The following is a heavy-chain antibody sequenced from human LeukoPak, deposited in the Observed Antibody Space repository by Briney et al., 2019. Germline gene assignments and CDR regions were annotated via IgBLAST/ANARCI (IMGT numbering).Heavy chain of an antibody. V-gene: IGHV4-59*01. J-gene: IGHJ3*02. Sequence: KPSETLSLTCTVSGGSISSYYWSWIRQPPGKGLEWIGYIYYSGSTNYNPSLKSRVTITVDTSKNQFYMKLSSVTAADTAVYYCARGLSGRRDAFDIWGQGTMVTVSS. D-gene: IGHD1-14*01. CDR2: IYYSGST. CDR3: ARGLSGRRDAFDI. CDR1: GGSISSYY.